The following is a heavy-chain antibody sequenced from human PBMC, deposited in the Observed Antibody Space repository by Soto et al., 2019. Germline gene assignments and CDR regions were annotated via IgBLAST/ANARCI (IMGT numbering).Heavy chain of an antibody. D-gene: IGHD2-2*01. V-gene: IGHV1-8*01. Sequence: ASVKVSCKASGYTFTSYDINWVRQATGQGLEWMGWMNPNSGNTGYAQKFQGRVTMTRNKSISTAYMELSSLRSEDTAVYYCARASDIVVVPAAMRVDDYYYYGMDVWGQGTTVTVSS. J-gene: IGHJ6*02. CDR3: ARASDIVVVPAAMRVDDYYYYGMDV. CDR1: GYTFTSYD. CDR2: MNPNSGNT.